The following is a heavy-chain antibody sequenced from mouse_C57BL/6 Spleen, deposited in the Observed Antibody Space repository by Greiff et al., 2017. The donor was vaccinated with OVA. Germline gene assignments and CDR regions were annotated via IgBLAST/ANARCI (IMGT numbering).Heavy chain of an antibody. V-gene: IGHV1-64*01. CDR3: ARKNSKDAMDY. J-gene: IGHJ4*01. CDR2: IHPNSGST. CDR1: GYTFTSYW. D-gene: IGHD2-5*01. Sequence: QVQLQQSGAELVKPGASVKLSCKASGYTFTSYWMHWVKQRPGQGLEWIGMIHPNSGSTNYNEKFKSKATLTVDKSSSTAYMQLSSLTSEDSAVYYCARKNSKDAMDYWGQGTSVTVSS.